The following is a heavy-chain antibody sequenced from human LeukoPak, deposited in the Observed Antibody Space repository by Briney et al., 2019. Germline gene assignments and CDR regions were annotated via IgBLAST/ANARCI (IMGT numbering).Heavy chain of an antibody. V-gene: IGHV1-3*01. CDR3: ARVRLPAAIVDALDI. J-gene: IGHJ3*02. Sequence: ASVKVSCKASGYTFTSYAMHWVRQAPGQRLEWMGWINAGNGNTKYSQKFQGRVTITRDTSASTAYMELSSLRSEDTAVYYCARVRLPAAIVDALDIWGQGTMVTVSS. D-gene: IGHD2-2*02. CDR1: GYTFTSYA. CDR2: INAGNGNT.